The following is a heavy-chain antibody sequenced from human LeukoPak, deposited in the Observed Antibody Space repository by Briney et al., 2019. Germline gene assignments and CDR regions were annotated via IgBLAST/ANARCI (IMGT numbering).Heavy chain of an antibody. CDR1: GYTFTSCG. J-gene: IGHJ6*02. CDR2: ISAYNGNT. CDR3: ATERRITIFGVVISYYYGMDV. Sequence: ASVKVSCKASGYTFTSCGISWVRQAPGQGLEWMGWISAYNGNTNYAQKLQGRVTMTTDTSTSTAYMELRSLRSDDTAVYYCATERRITIFGVVISYYYGMDVWGQGTTVTVSS. D-gene: IGHD3-3*01. V-gene: IGHV1-18*01.